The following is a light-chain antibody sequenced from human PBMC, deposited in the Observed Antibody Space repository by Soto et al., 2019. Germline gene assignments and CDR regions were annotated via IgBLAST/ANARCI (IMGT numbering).Light chain of an antibody. CDR3: CSYAGSFSWI. CDR2: DVN. J-gene: IGLJ2*01. CDR1: SRDVRGYNF. V-gene: IGLV2-11*01. Sequence: QSALTQPRSVSGSPGQSITISCTGSSRDVRGYNFVSWYQQHPGEAPKLILYDVNVRPSGVPDRISGSKSGGTAYLTISGLQADDEADYYCCSYAGSFSWIFGGGTQLTVL.